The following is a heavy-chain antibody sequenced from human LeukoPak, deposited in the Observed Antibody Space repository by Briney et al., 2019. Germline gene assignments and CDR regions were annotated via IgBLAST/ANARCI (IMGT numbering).Heavy chain of an antibody. J-gene: IGHJ2*01. Sequence: SGTLSLTCTVSGGSINSYYWSWIRQPPGKGLEWIGYICYRGVTNYHSSLKSRVTISVDTSNNQFSLKLTSVTAADTAMYYCARGSLYSSGRGWYFDLWGRGTLVTVSS. CDR3: ARGSLYSSGRGWYFDL. V-gene: IGHV4-59*01. D-gene: IGHD6-19*01. CDR1: GGSINSYY. CDR2: ICYRGVT.